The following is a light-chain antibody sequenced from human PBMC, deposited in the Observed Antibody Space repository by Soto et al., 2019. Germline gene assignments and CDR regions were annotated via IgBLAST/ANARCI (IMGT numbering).Light chain of an antibody. J-gene: IGLJ3*02. CDR1: SSDVGRYNL. Sequence: QSALTQPASVSGSPGQSITISCAGTSSDVGRYNLVSWYQHHPGTAPKLMIYEVSKRPSGVSDRFSGSKYGNTASLTISGLQAEDEADYYCCSYAGTSTYVLFGGGTKLTVL. V-gene: IGLV2-23*02. CDR3: CSYAGTSTYVL. CDR2: EVS.